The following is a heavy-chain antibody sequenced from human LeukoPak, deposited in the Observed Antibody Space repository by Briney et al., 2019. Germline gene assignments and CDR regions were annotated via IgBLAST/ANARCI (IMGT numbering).Heavy chain of an antibody. Sequence: GESLKISCTSSGYTFASYWVGWVRQVSGKDLEWMGIIFPGDSDTRYSPSFQGQVTISADKSVSTAYLQWSSLKASDSAVYFCVRAIGDSRYWYIDLWGRGTRLTVSS. V-gene: IGHV5-51*01. J-gene: IGHJ2*01. CDR3: VRAIGDSRYWYIDL. D-gene: IGHD2-15*01. CDR1: GYTFASYW. CDR2: IFPGDSDT.